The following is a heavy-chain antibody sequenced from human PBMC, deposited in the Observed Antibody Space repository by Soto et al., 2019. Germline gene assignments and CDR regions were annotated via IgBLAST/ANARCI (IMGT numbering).Heavy chain of an antibody. CDR2: INHSEST. CDR3: ARGVQTSSSSGGTLRDFDP. V-gene: IGHV4-34*01. Sequence: QVQLQQWGAGLLKPSETLSLTCAVYGGSFSGYYWSWIRQPPGKGLEWIGEINHSESTNYTPSLKSRVTRSVDTSKNQFSRKLSSVTAADTAVYYCARGVQTSSSSGGTLRDFDPWGQGTLVTVSS. J-gene: IGHJ5*02. CDR1: GGSFSGYY. D-gene: IGHD6-6*01.